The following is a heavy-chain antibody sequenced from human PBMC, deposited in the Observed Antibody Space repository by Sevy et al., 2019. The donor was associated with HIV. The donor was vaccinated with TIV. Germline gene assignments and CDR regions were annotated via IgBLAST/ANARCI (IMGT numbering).Heavy chain of an antibody. CDR3: AGENAWGRGYS. CDR1: GGSITSLY. CDR2: IYYNSHI. D-gene: IGHD1-26*01. Sequence: SETLSLTCTVSGGSITSLYWNWIRQPPGKGLEWIANIYYNSHINYNPSLKSRVTLSLDTSKNQFSLRLSSVNAADTDMYYCAGENAWGRGYSWGQGTLVTVSS. V-gene: IGHV4-59*08. J-gene: IGHJ4*02.